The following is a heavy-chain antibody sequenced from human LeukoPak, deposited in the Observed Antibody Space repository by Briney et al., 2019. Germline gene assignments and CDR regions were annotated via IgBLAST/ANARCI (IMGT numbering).Heavy chain of an antibody. CDR2: IYYSGST. CDR1: GGSISSSSYY. Sequence: SETLSLTCTVSGGSISSSSYYWGWIRQPPGKGLEWIGSIYYSGSTYYNPSLKSRVTISVDTSKNQFSLKLSSVTAADTAVYYCARDQASAHYDSSGPFYYYYGMDVWGQGTTVTVSS. V-gene: IGHV4-39*07. CDR3: ARDQASAHYDSSGPFYYYYGMDV. D-gene: IGHD3-22*01. J-gene: IGHJ6*02.